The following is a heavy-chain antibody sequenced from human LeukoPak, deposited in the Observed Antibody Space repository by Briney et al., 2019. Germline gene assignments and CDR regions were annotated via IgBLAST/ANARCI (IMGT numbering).Heavy chain of an antibody. CDR2: INHSGSN. CDR3: ARGLLWFGGGWFDP. D-gene: IGHD3-10*01. V-gene: IGHV4-34*01. Sequence: SETLSLTCAVYGGSFSGYYWSWIRQPPGKGLEWIGEINHSGSNNYNPSLKSRVTISVDTSKNQFSLKLSSVTAADTAVYYCARGLLWFGGGWFDPWGQGTLVTVSS. J-gene: IGHJ5*02. CDR1: GGSFSGYY.